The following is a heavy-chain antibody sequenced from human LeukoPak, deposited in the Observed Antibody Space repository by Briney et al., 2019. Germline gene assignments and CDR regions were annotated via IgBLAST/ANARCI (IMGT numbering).Heavy chain of an antibody. J-gene: IGHJ2*01. CDR3: ARQGGGFWYFDL. CDR2: IYYSGST. Sequence: SETLSLTCTVSGGSISGYYWNWIRQPPGKGLEWIGYIYYSGSTNYNPSLKSRVTISVDTSKNQFSLKLSSVTAADTAVYYCARQGGGFWYFDLWGRGTLVTVSS. CDR1: GGSISGYY. V-gene: IGHV4-59*08. D-gene: IGHD6-25*01.